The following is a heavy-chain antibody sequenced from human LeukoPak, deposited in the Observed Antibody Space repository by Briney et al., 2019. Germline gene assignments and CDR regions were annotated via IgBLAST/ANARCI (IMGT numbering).Heavy chain of an antibody. V-gene: IGHV3-48*04. D-gene: IGHD3-10*02. Sequence: GGSLRLSCAASGFTFSSYGVHWVRQAPGKGLEWVSSISSSGSTIYYADSVKGRFTISRDNAKNSLYLQMNSLRAEDTAVYYCAELGITMIGGVWGKGTTVTISS. J-gene: IGHJ6*04. CDR3: AELGITMIGGV. CDR1: GFTFSSYG. CDR2: ISSSGSTI.